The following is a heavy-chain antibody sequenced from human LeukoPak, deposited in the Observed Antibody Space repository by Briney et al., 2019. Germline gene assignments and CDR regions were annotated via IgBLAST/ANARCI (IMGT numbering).Heavy chain of an antibody. D-gene: IGHD6-19*01. CDR3: ARHGAYRAGTSAFDI. Sequence: GESMKISCKGSGYSFTSYWIGRVCQMPGKGLEWMGIICPGDSDARYSPSLQGRVTISADRSISTAYLQWSSLKASDTAMYYFARHGAYRAGTSAFDIWGQGAMVSVSS. V-gene: IGHV5-51*01. CDR2: ICPGDSDA. J-gene: IGHJ3*02. CDR1: GYSFTSYW.